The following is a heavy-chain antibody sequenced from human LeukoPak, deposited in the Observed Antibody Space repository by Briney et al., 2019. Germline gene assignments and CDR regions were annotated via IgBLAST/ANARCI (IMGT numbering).Heavy chain of an antibody. D-gene: IGHD2-2*01. CDR2: IDPSDSYT. CDR3: ARLGCSSTSCYWDWFDP. V-gene: IGHV5-10-1*01. CDR1: GYSFTSYW. J-gene: IGHJ5*02. Sequence: GESLRISCKGSGYSFTSYWISWVRQMPGKGLEWMGRIDPSDSYTNYSPSFQGHVTISADKSISTAYLQWSSLKASDTAMYYCARLGCSSTSCYWDWFDPWGQRTLVTVSS.